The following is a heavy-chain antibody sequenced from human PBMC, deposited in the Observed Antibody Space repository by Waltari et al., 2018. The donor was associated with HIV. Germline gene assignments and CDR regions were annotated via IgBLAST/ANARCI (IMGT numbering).Heavy chain of an antibody. Sequence: QVQLQQWGAGLLKPSETLSLTCAVYGGSFSGYYWSWIRQPPGKGLEWIGEINHSGSTNYNPSLKSRVTISVDTSKNQFSLKLSSVTAADTAVYYCARGRNYDSSGPGYFDYWGQGTLVTVSS. CDR1: GGSFSGYY. CDR3: ARGRNYDSSGPGYFDY. J-gene: IGHJ4*02. V-gene: IGHV4-34*01. CDR2: INHSGST. D-gene: IGHD3-22*01.